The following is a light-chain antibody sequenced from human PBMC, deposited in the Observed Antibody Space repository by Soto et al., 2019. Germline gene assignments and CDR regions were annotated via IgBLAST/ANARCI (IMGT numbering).Light chain of an antibody. J-gene: IGLJ2*01. Sequence: QSVLTQPPSVSGAPGQRVTISCTGSSSNIGAGYDVHWYQQLPGTAPKLLIYGNSNRPSGVPDRFSGSKSGTSASLAITGLQAGDGADYYCQSYDSSLSAVVLGGGTQLPVL. CDR1: SSNIGAGYD. CDR3: QSYDSSLSAVV. V-gene: IGLV1-40*01. CDR2: GNS.